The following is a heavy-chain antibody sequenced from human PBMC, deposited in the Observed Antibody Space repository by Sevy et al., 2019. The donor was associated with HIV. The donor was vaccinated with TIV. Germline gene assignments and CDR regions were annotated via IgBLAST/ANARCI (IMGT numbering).Heavy chain of an antibody. CDR2: ISFDGSKK. Sequence: GGSLRLSCAASGFIFSTYGMHWVRQAPGKGLERVALISFDGSKKYYADSVKGRFTVSRDNSKNTLYLEMSSLRAEDTAVYDCAKDPSLQLVLDYWGQGTLVSVSS. J-gene: IGHJ4*02. CDR3: AKDPSLQLVLDY. D-gene: IGHD6-6*01. CDR1: GFIFSTYG. V-gene: IGHV3-30*18.